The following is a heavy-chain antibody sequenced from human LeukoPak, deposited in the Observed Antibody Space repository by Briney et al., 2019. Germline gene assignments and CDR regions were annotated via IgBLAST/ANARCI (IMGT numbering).Heavy chain of an antibody. V-gene: IGHV3-30*02. Sequence: GGSLRLSCAASGFTFSSYGMHWVRQAPGKGLEWVAFIRYDGSNKYYADSVKGRFTISRDNSKNTLYLQMNSLRAEDTAVYYCATTPYDFWSGSKSLGRMDVWGKGTTVTVSS. J-gene: IGHJ6*04. CDR3: ATTPYDFWSGSKSLGRMDV. D-gene: IGHD3-3*01. CDR1: GFTFSSYG. CDR2: IRYDGSNK.